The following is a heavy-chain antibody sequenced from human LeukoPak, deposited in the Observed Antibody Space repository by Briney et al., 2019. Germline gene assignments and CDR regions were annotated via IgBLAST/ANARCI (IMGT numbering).Heavy chain of an antibody. V-gene: IGHV4-34*01. CDR3: ARAGLYCSGGSCYPLGYYMDV. CDR1: GGSFSGYY. CDR2: INHSGST. Sequence: SETLSLTCAVYGGSFSGYYWSWIRQPPGKGLEWIGEINHSGSTNYNPSLKSRVTISVDTSKNQFSLTLSSVTAADTAVYYCARAGLYCSGGSCYPLGYYMDVWGKGTTVTVSS. J-gene: IGHJ6*03. D-gene: IGHD2-15*01.